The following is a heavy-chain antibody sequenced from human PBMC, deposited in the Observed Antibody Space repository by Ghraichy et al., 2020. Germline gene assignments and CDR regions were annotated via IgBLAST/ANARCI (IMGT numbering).Heavy chain of an antibody. CDR3: ARADCSSTSCYEGYYYGMDV. D-gene: IGHD2-2*01. Sequence: GGSLRLSCAASGFTFSDYYMSWIRQAPGKGLEWVSYISSSGSTIYYADSVKGRFTISRDNAKNSLYLQMNSLRAADTDVYYCARADCSSTSCYEGYYYGMDVWGQGTTVTVSS. CDR1: GFTFSDYY. J-gene: IGHJ6*02. CDR2: ISSSGSTI. V-gene: IGHV3-11*01.